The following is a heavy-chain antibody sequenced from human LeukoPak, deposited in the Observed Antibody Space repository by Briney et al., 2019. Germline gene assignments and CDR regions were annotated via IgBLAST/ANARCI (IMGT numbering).Heavy chain of an antibody. CDR1: GFTFSTYA. Sequence: GGSLRLSCATSGFTFSTYAMSWVRQAPGKGLEWVAAISYDGSNNYYADSVKGRFTISRDNSENTLYLQMNSLRAEDTAMYYCATDSSPAFWGQGTLVTVSS. CDR3: ATDSSPAF. J-gene: IGHJ4*02. V-gene: IGHV3-30*04. D-gene: IGHD6-19*01. CDR2: ISYDGSNN.